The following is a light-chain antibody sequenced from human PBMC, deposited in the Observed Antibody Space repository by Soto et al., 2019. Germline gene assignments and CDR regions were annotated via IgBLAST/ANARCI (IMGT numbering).Light chain of an antibody. V-gene: IGKV3-15*01. CDR1: QSVASN. CDR2: GAT. Sequence: EIAMTQSPASLSVSPGDGATLSCRASQSVASNVAWYQQKPGQGPRLLIHGATTRAVGVPARFSGSGSGTDFTLTINGLQSEDFAIYYCQQYHNWPPQYTFGQGTKLQI. J-gene: IGKJ2*01. CDR3: QQYHNWPPQYT.